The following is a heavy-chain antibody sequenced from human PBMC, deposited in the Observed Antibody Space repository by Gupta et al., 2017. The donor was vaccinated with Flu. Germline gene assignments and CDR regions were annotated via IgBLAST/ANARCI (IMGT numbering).Heavy chain of an antibody. Sequence: EVQLVESGGGLVQPGGSLRLSCAASGFTFKNHSMNWVRQAPGKGPEWVSHISRSGCSVFYADSVKGRVSISRDNVQESLYLQMNSLRAEDTAVYYCVRAPVFTSGWDWYLDLWGRGTLVIVSS. J-gene: IGHJ2*01. V-gene: IGHV3-48*01. CDR2: ISRSGCSV. CDR3: VRAPVFTSGWDWYLDL. D-gene: IGHD6-19*01. CDR1: GFTFKNHS.